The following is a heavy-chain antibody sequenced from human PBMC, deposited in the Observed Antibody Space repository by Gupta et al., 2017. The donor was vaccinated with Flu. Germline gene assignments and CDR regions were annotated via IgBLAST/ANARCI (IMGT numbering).Heavy chain of an antibody. CDR2: VSGSGGST. J-gene: IGHJ4*02. CDR1: A. CDR3: ARTYFSTTSGYPYYFDY. Sequence: AMGWVRQAPGKGLEWVARVSGSGGSTYYADSGKGRFTISRDNSKNTLYLQMNTLRAEETAVEYCARTYFSTTSGYPYYFDYWGQGSMVTVYS. D-gene: IGHD2-2*01. V-gene: IGHV3-23*01.